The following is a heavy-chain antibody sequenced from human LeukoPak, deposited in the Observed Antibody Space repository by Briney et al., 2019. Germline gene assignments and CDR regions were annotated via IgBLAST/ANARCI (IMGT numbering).Heavy chain of an antibody. Sequence: PSETLSLTCAVYGGSFSGYYWSWIRQPPGKGLEWIGEINHSGSTNYNPSLKSRVTISVDMSKNQFSLKLSSVTAADTAVYYCASGFPKRNLDYWGQGTLVTVSS. CDR1: GGSFSGYY. J-gene: IGHJ4*02. CDR3: ASGFPKRNLDY. V-gene: IGHV4-34*01. CDR2: INHSGST.